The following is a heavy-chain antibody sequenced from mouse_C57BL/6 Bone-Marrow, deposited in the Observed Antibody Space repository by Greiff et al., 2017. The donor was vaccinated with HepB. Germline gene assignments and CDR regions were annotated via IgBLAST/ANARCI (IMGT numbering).Heavy chain of an antibody. Sequence: EVQLQESGGGLVKPGGSLKLSCAASGFTFSSYAMSWVRQTPEKRLEWVATISDGGSYTYYPDNVKGRFTISRDNAKNNLYLQMSHLKSEDTAMYYCARGAYGSSYGYFDVWGTGTTVTVSS. V-gene: IGHV5-4*01. J-gene: IGHJ1*03. CDR2: ISDGGSYT. CDR1: GFTFSSYA. CDR3: ARGAYGSSYGYFDV. D-gene: IGHD1-1*01.